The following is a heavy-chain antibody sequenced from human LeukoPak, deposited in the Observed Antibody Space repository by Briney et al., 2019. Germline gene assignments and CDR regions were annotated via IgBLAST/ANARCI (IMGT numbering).Heavy chain of an antibody. CDR3: AKDLGTSQDFDY. CDR1: GFTFTNYA. CDR2: IRGSGGTT. V-gene: IGHV3-23*01. J-gene: IGHJ4*02. Sequence: PGGSLRLSCVASGFTFTNYAMSWVRQAPGKGLEWVSYIRGSGGTTHYADSVKGRFTISRDNSKNTVYLRMNSLRAEDTAVYYCAKDLGTSQDFDYWGQGTLVTVSS.